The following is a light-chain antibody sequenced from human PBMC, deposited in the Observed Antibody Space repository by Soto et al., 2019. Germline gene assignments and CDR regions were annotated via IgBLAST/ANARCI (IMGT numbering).Light chain of an antibody. V-gene: IGLV2-11*01. CDR1: RSDVGGYNY. CDR3: CSYAGSYTNWV. J-gene: IGLJ3*02. Sequence: QSALTQPRSVSGSPGQSVTISCTGTRSDVGGYNYVSWYQQHPGKAPKLMIYDVSKRPSGVPDRFSGSKSGNTASLTISGLQAEDEAEYYCCSYAGSYTNWVFGGGTKLTVL. CDR2: DVS.